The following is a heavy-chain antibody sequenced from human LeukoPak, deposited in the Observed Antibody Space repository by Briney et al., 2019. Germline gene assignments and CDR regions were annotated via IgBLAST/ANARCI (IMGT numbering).Heavy chain of an antibody. CDR2: ISGSGTTT. V-gene: IGHV3-23*01. CDR3: AKDARRDGYSYDY. Sequence: PGGSLRLSCAASGFTFSSYAMNWVRQAPGEGLEWVSGISGSGTTTNYADSVKGRFTISRDNSNNTLYLQMNSLRAEDTAVYYCAKDARRDGYSYDYWGQGTLVTVSS. CDR1: GFTFSSYA. D-gene: IGHD5-24*01. J-gene: IGHJ4*02.